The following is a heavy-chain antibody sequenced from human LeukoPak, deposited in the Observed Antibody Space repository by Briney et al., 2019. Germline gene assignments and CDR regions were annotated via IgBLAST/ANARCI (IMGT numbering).Heavy chain of an antibody. CDR2: ISYDGSNK. V-gene: IGHV3-30*18. CDR1: GFTFSSYG. D-gene: IGHD3-16*01. Sequence: PGRSLRLSCAASGFTFSSYGMHWVRQAPGKGLEWVAVISYDGSNKYYADSVKGRFTISRDNSKNTLYLQMNSLRAEDTAVYYCAKELGTNFDYWGQGTLVTVSS. CDR3: AKELGTNFDY. J-gene: IGHJ4*02.